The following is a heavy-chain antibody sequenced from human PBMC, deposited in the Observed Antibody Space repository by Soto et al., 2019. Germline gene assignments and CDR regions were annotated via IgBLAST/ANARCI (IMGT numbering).Heavy chain of an antibody. D-gene: IGHD3-22*01. Sequence: SETLSLTCTVSGGSISSYYWSWIRQPPGKGLEWIGYIYYSGSTNYNPSIKSRVTISVDTSKNQFSLKLSSVTAADTAVYYCARALSGYYYAFDYWGQGALVTVSS. J-gene: IGHJ4*02. CDR1: GGSISSYY. CDR2: IYYSGST. CDR3: ARALSGYYYAFDY. V-gene: IGHV4-59*01.